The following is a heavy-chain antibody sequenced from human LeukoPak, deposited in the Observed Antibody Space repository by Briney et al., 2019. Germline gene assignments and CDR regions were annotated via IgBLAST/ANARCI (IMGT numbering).Heavy chain of an antibody. V-gene: IGHV3-20*01. D-gene: IGHD6-13*01. CDR3: ARDLCIAAAGTGEVVAFDI. CDR1: GFPFDVYG. CDR2: INWNGGST. Sequence: GGSLRLSCAASGFPFDVYGMIWVRHAPEEGLEWVSGINWNGGSTGDADSVKGRFTISRDNAKNSLYLQMNSLRAEDTALYRCARDLCIAAAGTGEVVAFDIWGQGTMVTVSS. J-gene: IGHJ3*02.